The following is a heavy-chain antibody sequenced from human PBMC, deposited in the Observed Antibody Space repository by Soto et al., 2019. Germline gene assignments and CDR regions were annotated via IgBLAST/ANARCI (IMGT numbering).Heavy chain of an antibody. J-gene: IGHJ4*02. CDR1: GGSISSGDYY. CDR2: IYYSGST. V-gene: IGHV4-30-4*01. D-gene: IGHD3-22*01. CDR3: ARVRSYYDSSGYRTYYFDY. Sequence: QVQLQESGPGLVKPSQTLSLTCTVSGGSISSGDYYWSWIRQPPGKGLEWIGYIYYSGSTYYNPSLKSRVTISVDTSKNQFSLKLSSVTAADTAVYYCARVRSYYDSSGYRTYYFDYWGQGTLVTVSS.